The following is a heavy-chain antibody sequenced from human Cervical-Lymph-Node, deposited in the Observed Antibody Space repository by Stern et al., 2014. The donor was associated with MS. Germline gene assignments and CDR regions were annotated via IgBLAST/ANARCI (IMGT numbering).Heavy chain of an antibody. CDR1: GYTFTSYG. J-gene: IGHJ4*02. CDR2: ISAYNGNT. CDR3: ASSNYDRERFDY. V-gene: IGHV1-18*01. Sequence: DQLVESGAEVKKPGASVKVSCKASGYTFTSYGISWVRQATGQGLEWMGWISAYNGNTNYAQKLQGRVTMTTDTSTSTAYMELRSLRSDDTAVYYCASSNYDRERFDYWGQGTLVTVSS. D-gene: IGHD3-16*01.